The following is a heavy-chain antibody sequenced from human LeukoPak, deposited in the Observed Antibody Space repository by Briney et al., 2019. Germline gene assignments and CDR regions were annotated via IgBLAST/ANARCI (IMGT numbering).Heavy chain of an antibody. V-gene: IGHV1-2*02. CDR2: IYPNSGGT. D-gene: IGHD4-17*01. CDR3: ARVVGYGDYPFDF. J-gene: IGHJ4*02. CDR1: GYTFSGHY. Sequence: ASVKVSCKTAGYTFSGHYMHWVRQAPGQGLEWMGWIYPNSGGTNYAQEFQGRLTLTRDTSISTAYMQLNRLRSDDTAVYFCARVVGYGDYPFDFWGQGTLVTVSS.